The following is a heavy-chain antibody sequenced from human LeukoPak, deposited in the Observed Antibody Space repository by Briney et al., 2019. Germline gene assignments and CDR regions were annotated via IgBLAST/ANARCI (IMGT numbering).Heavy chain of an antibody. CDR3: ARESQITMVRGVFDY. J-gene: IGHJ4*02. D-gene: IGHD3-10*01. V-gene: IGHV3-11*04. CDR2: ISSSGSTI. Sequence: GGSLRLSCAASGFTFSDYYMSWIRQAPGKGLEWVSYISSSGSTIYYADSVKGRFTISRDNAKNSLYLQMNSLRAEDTAVYYCARESQITMVRGVFDYWGQGTLVTVSS. CDR1: GFTFSDYY.